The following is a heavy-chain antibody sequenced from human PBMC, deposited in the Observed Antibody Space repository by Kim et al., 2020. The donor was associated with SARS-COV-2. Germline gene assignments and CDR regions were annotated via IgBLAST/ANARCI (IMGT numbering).Heavy chain of an antibody. Sequence: SETLSLTCAVYGGSFSGYYWSWLRQPPGKTLEWIGEINHIGSTDYSPSLKSRVAISIDTSKNQFSLNLSSVTAADTAVYYCARGPYYDILSGFYPPHVYYFDYWGPGSLVTVSS. J-gene: IGHJ4*02. V-gene: IGHV4-34*01. CDR1: GGSFSGYY. D-gene: IGHD3-9*01. CDR2: INHIGST. CDR3: ARGPYYDILSGFYPPHVYYFDY.